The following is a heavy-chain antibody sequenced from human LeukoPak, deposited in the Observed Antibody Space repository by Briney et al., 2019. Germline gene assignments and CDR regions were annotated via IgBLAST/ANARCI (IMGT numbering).Heavy chain of an antibody. Sequence: ASVKVSCKAYGYTFNSYYIHWVRQAPGQGLEWMGIINPSGGSASYAQKFQGRVTMTIDTSTSTVYMELSSLRSEDTAVYYCAKDRGYSGYDFDYWGQGTLDTVSS. V-gene: IGHV1-46*02. CDR3: AKDRGYSGYDFDY. J-gene: IGHJ4*02. D-gene: IGHD5-12*01. CDR2: INPSGGSA. CDR1: GYTFNSYY.